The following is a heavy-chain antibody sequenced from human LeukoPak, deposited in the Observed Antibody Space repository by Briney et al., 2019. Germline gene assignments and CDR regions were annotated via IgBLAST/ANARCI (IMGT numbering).Heavy chain of an antibody. D-gene: IGHD2-15*01. J-gene: IGHJ4*02. Sequence: ASVKVSCKASGYTFTSYGISWVRQAPGQGLEWMGWISAYNGNTNYAQKLQGRVTMTTDTSTSTAYMELRSLRSDDTAVYYCARGNIVVVVAAYFDYWGQGTLVTVSS. CDR2: ISAYNGNT. V-gene: IGHV1-18*01. CDR1: GYTFTSYG. CDR3: ARGNIVVVVAAYFDY.